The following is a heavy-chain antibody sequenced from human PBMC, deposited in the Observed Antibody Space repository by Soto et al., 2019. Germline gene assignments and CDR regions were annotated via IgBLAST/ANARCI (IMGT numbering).Heavy chain of an antibody. CDR3: ARGPITIFETYYYYYYMDV. CDR1: GYTFTSYY. J-gene: IGHJ6*03. D-gene: IGHD3-3*01. V-gene: IGHV1-46*03. CDR2: INPSGGST. Sequence: GASVKVSCTASGYTFTSYYMHWVRQAPGQGLEWMGIINPSGGSTSYAQKFQGRVTMTRDTSTSTVYMELSSLRSEDTAVYYCARGPITIFETYYYYYYMDVWGKGTTVTVSS.